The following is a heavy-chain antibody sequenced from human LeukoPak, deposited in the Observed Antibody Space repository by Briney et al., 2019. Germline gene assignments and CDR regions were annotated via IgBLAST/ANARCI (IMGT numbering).Heavy chain of an antibody. CDR2: IARDGTA. CDR1: GGSFSGYY. J-gene: IGHJ2*01. V-gene: IGHV4-34*01. Sequence: SETLSLTCAVYGGSFSGYYWSWIRQSPGRGLEWIGIIARDGTAYSNPSLKSRLTISVDTSKNQVSLRLTSVTAADTATYYCAKAHSGSYIGYFDLWGRGTVVSVSS. D-gene: IGHD1-26*01. CDR3: AKAHSGSYIGYFDL.